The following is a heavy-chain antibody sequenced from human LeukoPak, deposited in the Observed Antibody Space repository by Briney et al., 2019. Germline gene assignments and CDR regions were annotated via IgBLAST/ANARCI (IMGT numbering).Heavy chain of an antibody. Sequence: SETLSLTCTVSGGSISSYYWGWIRQPPGKGLEWIGSIYYSGSTYYNPSLKSRVTISVDTSKNQFSLKLSSVTAADTAVYYCARFLYYYDSSGYPKADAFDIWGQGTMVTVSS. CDR1: GGSISSYY. V-gene: IGHV4-39*01. D-gene: IGHD3-22*01. J-gene: IGHJ3*02. CDR3: ARFLYYYDSSGYPKADAFDI. CDR2: IYYSGST.